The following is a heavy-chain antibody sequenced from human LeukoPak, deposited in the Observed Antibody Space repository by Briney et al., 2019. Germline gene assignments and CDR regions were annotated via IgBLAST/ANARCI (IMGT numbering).Heavy chain of an antibody. CDR2: IKQDGSEK. D-gene: IGHD6-19*01. CDR3: ARDPSVAAAKVKDSHFDY. Sequence: GGSLRLSCAASGFTFSNYWMSWVRQAPGKGLEWVVNIKQDGSEKYYVDSAKGRFTISRDNAKNSLYLQMNSLRAEDTAVYYCARDPSVAAAKVKDSHFDYWGQGTLVTVSS. V-gene: IGHV3-7*04. J-gene: IGHJ4*02. CDR1: GFTFSNYW.